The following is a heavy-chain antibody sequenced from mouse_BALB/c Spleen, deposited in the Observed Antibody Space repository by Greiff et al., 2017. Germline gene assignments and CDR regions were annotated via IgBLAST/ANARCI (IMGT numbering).Heavy chain of an antibody. Sequence: EVQLQESGPGLVKPSQSLSLTCTVTGYSITSDYAWNWIRQFPGNKLEWMGYISYSGSTSYNPSLKSRISITRDTSKNQFFLQLNSVTTEDTATYYCARGDYGYGGGWFAYWGQGTLVTVSA. J-gene: IGHJ3*01. CDR3: ARGDYGYGGGWFAY. CDR2: ISYSGST. D-gene: IGHD2-2*01. CDR1: GYSITSDYA. V-gene: IGHV3-2*02.